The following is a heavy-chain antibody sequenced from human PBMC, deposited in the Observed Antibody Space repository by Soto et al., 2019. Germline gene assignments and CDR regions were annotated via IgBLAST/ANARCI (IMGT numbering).Heavy chain of an antibody. CDR2: MNPNSGGS. J-gene: IGHJ3*01. V-gene: IGHV1-2*02. CDR3: ARERHLNSPSDAFDL. CDR1: GYNFIAQN. Sequence: QVHLVQSGAEVKKPGASVKVSCMASGYNFIAQNIHWVRQAPGLGLEWMGKMNPNSGGSDYAQEFQGRVTVTGDTSISTVYMELTSLNSDDTAVYYVARERHLNSPSDAFDLWGQGTMVIVSS. D-gene: IGHD1-7*01.